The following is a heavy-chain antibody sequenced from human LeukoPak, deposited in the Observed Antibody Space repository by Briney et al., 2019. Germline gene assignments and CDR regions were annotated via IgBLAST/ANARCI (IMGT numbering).Heavy chain of an antibody. CDR1: VGTFSSYA. CDR2: IIPIFGTA. J-gene: IGHJ4*02. V-gene: IGHV1-69*13. Sequence: ASVKVSCKASVGTFSSYAISWVRQAPGQGLEWMGGIIPIFGTANYAQKFQGRVTITADESTSTAYMELSSLRSEDTAVYYCARDYAGDGYNGGYFDYWGQGTLVTVSS. D-gene: IGHD5-24*01. CDR3: ARDYAGDGYNGGYFDY.